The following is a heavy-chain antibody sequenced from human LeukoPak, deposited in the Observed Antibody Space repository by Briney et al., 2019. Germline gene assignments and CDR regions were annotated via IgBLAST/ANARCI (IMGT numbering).Heavy chain of an antibody. J-gene: IGHJ4*02. CDR1: GGSISSYY. Sequence: SETLSLTCTVSGGSISSYYWSWIRQPPGKGLEWIGYIYYSGSTNYNPSLKSRVTISVDTSKNQFSLKLSSVTAADTTVYYCAREDYYGDYVTTPDYWGQGTLVTVSS. V-gene: IGHV4-59*01. CDR3: AREDYYGDYVTTPDY. CDR2: IYYSGST. D-gene: IGHD4-17*01.